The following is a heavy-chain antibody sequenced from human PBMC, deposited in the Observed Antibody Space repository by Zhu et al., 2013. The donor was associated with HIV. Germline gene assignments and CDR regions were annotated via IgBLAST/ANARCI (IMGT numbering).Heavy chain of an antibody. J-gene: IGHJ6*02. D-gene: IGHD3-3*01. CDR2: ISAYNGNT. CDR3: ARDQARNYDFWSGRVNLYYYYGMDV. V-gene: IGHV1-18*01. CDR1: GYTFTSYG. Sequence: QVQLVQSGAEVKKPGASVKVSCKASGYTFTSYGISWVRQAPGQGLEWMGWISAYNGNTNYAQKLQGRVTMTTDTSTSTAYMELRSLRSDDTAVYYCARDQARNYDFWSGRVNLYYYYGMDVWGQGTNGSPSP.